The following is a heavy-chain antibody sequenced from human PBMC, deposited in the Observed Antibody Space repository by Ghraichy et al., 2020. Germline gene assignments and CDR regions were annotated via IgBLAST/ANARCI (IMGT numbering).Heavy chain of an antibody. CDR2: ISGSGGST. V-gene: IGHV3-23*01. D-gene: IGHD1-7*01. CDR1: GFTFSSYA. CDR3: AKDLSWNYGDHDYYYGMDV. Sequence: GGSLRLSCAASGFTFSSYAMSWVRQAPGKGLEWVSAISGSGGSTYYADSVKGRFTISRDNSKNTLYLQMNSLRAEDTAVYYCAKDLSWNYGDHDYYYGMDVWGQGTTVTVSS. J-gene: IGHJ6*02.